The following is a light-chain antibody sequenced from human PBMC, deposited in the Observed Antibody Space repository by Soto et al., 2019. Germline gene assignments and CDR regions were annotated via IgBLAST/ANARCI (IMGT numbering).Light chain of an antibody. Sequence: QSALTQPASLSGSPGQSITISCTGTKSDIGVYDFVAWYQHHPGKAPRLIIYEVVKRPSGVPDRFSGSKSGNTASLTVSGLQAADEADYFCKSYAGSNTYVFGSGTKVTVL. J-gene: IGLJ1*01. CDR2: EVV. CDR3: KSYAGSNTYV. CDR1: KSDIGVYDF. V-gene: IGLV2-8*01.